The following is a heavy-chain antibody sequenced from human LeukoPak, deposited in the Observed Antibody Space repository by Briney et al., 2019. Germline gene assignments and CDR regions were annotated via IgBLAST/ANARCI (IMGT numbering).Heavy chain of an antibody. V-gene: IGHV3-7*01. J-gene: IGHJ6*03. CDR3: AKQVGLGSYQFYYYYYYMDV. CDR1: GFTFSSYW. CDR2: IKQDVTEK. Sequence: PGGSLRLSCAASGFTFSSYWMSWVRQAPGKGLEWVAYIKQDVTEKYYVDSVKGRFSISRDNTKNSLYLQMNSLRAEDTAVYYCAKQVGLGSYQFYYYYYYMDVWGKGTTVTISS. D-gene: IGHD3-10*01.